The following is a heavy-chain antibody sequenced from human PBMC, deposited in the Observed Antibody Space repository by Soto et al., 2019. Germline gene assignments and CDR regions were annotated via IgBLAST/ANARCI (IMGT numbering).Heavy chain of an antibody. CDR1: GGSISSYY. CDR2: IYYSGST. J-gene: IGHJ4*02. D-gene: IGHD3-9*01. Sequence: SETLSLTCTVSGGSISSYYWSWIRQPPGKGLEWIGYIYYSGSTNYNPSLKSRVTISVDTSKNQFSLKLSSVTAADTAVYYCARGQYFDWLLNFDYWGQGTLVTVSS. CDR3: ARGQYFDWLLNFDY. V-gene: IGHV4-59*12.